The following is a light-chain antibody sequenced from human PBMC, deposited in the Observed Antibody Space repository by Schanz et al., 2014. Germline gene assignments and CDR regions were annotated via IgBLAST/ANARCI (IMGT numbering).Light chain of an antibody. CDR1: SSNIGSGYD. J-gene: IGLJ3*02. Sequence: QSVLTQPPSMSGAPGQRVTISCTGNSSNIGSGYDVHWYQCLPETAPKLLIYDNNNQPSGVPDRFSGSKSATSASLAITGLQAEDEGEYYCAAWDDSLNGRGVFGGGTKLTVL. CDR2: DNN. CDR3: AAWDDSLNGRGV. V-gene: IGLV1-40*01.